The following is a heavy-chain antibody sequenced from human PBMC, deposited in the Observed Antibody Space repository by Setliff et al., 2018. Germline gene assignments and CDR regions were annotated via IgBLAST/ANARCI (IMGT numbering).Heavy chain of an antibody. V-gene: IGHV3-15*01. CDR3: TTYQVSDVFDM. J-gene: IGHJ3*02. Sequence: PGGSLRLSCAASGFTFTNAWMSWVRQAPGKGLEWVARIKSKTDGGTTDFAAPVKGRFTISRDDSKNTLYLQMNSLKTEDTAVYYCTTYQVSDVFDMWGQGTMVTVSS. CDR2: IKSKTDGGTT. CDR1: GFTFTNAW.